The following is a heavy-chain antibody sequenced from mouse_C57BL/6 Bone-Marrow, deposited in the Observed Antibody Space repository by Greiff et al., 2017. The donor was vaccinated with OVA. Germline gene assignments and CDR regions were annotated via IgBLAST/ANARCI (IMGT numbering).Heavy chain of an antibody. Sequence: QVQLQQPGAEYVKPGASVKMSCQASGYTFTSNWLTWVEQRPGQGLDGIGEIFPGGGSTNYHEKFKSKATWTVDTSSSTAYMQLNSLTSEHTAVDYCARGYYPYYFYYWGQGTTLTVSS. CDR3: ARGYYPYYFYY. J-gene: IGHJ2*01. D-gene: IGHD1-1*01. V-gene: IGHV1-55*01. CDR1: GYTFTSNW. CDR2: IFPGGGST.